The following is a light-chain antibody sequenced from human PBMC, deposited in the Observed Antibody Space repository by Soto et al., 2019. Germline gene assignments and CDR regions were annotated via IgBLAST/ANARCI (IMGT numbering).Light chain of an antibody. CDR1: SSDVGGYNY. Sequence: QSALTQPASVSGSPGQSITISCTGTSSDVGGYNYVSWYQQHPGKAPKLMIFEVSNRPSGVSNRFSGSNSGNTASLTISGLQADDEADYYCTSYTSSRTYVFGTGTKLTVL. V-gene: IGLV2-14*01. J-gene: IGLJ1*01. CDR2: EVS. CDR3: TSYTSSRTYV.